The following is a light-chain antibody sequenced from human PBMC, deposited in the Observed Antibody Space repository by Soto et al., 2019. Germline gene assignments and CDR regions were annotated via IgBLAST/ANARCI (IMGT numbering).Light chain of an antibody. V-gene: IGLV2-23*03. Sequence: QSALTQPASVSGSPGQSITISCTGTSSDVGSYNLVCWYQQQPGKAPKLMIYEGIKRPPGVSNRFSGSKSGNMASLTISGLQAEDEADYYCCSYAGSTTFVVFGGGTKVTVL. J-gene: IGLJ2*01. CDR2: EGI. CDR1: SSDVGSYNL. CDR3: CSYAGSTTFVV.